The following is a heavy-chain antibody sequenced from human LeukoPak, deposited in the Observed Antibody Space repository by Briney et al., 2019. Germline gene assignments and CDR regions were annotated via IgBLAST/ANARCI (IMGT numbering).Heavy chain of an antibody. V-gene: IGHV1-8*03. CDR1: GYTLTSYD. J-gene: IGHJ3*02. D-gene: IGHD2-8*01. CDR3: ARGHIVLMVYARADDAFDI. CDR2: MNPNSGNT. Sequence: ASVKVSCKASGYTLTSYDINWVRQATGQGLEWMGWMNPNSGNTSYAQKFQGRVTITRNTSISTAYMELSSLRSEDTAVYYCARGHIVLMVYARADDAFDIWGQGTMVTVSS.